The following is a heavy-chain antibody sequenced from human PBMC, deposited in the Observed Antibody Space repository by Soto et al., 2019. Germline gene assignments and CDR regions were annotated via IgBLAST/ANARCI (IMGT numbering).Heavy chain of an antibody. J-gene: IGHJ3*02. D-gene: IGHD3-3*01. CDR1: GYPVTAYY. CDR2: INPATGAA. V-gene: IGHV1-2*02. Sequence: QIHLVQSGAVVKKPGASVTVSCSASGYPVTAYYMHWVRQAPGRGLEWMGGINPATGAAKYTQTFQGRVNMDWDTSTSTVFMESIGLTSEDTAVFYCARGGGVGVAGSAAFDMWGQGTLVTVSS. CDR3: ARGGGVGVAGSAAFDM.